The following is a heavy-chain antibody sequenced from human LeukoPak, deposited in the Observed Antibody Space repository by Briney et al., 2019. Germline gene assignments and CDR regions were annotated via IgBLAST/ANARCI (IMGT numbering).Heavy chain of an antibody. CDR1: GLTFSDYY. CDR3: ARDRRTQNYYFDY. D-gene: IGHD2/OR15-2a*01. CDR2: ISSSGSSI. J-gene: IGHJ4*02. V-gene: IGHV3-11*01. Sequence: GGSLTLSCAASGLTFSDYYMSWLRQAPGKGLEWVSYISSSGSSIYYADSVKGRFTISRDNAKNSLYLQMNSLRAEDTAVNYCARDRRTQNYYFDYWGQGTLVTVSS.